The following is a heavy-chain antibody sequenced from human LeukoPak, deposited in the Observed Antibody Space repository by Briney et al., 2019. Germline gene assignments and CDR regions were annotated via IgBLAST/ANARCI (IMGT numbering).Heavy chain of an antibody. V-gene: IGHV4-4*07. Sequence: PSETLSLTCTVSGGSISSYYWSWIRQPAGKGLEWIGRIYTSGSTNYNPSLKSRVTMSVDTSKNQFSLKLSSVTAADTAVYYCARDHGDYATDAFDIWGQGTMVTVSS. CDR3: ARDHGDYATDAFDI. CDR2: IYTSGST. D-gene: IGHD4-17*01. CDR1: GGSISSYY. J-gene: IGHJ3*02.